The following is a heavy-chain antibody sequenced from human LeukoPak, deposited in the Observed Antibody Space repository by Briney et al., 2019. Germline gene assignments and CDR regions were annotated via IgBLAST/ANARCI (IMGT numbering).Heavy chain of an antibody. CDR2: ISYNGST. Sequence: SETLSLTCTVSGGSMSSFYWSWIRQPPGKGLEYVGYISYNGSTNYNPSLKSRVTISVDTSKNQFSLKLSSVTAADTAVYYCARLRQGYYCDYWGQGTLVTVSS. CDR1: GGSMSSFY. CDR3: ARLRQGYYCDY. J-gene: IGHJ4*02. V-gene: IGHV4-59*01.